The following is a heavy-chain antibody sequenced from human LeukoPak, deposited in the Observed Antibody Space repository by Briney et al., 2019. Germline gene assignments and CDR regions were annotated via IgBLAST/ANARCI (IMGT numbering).Heavy chain of an antibody. J-gene: IGHJ4*02. Sequence: ASVKVSCKASGYTFTSYGISWVRQAPGQGLEWMGWISAYNGNTNYAQKLQGRVTMTTDTSTSTAYMELRSLRSDDTAVYYCARDSATGILTGYYSWGYWGQGTLVTVSS. V-gene: IGHV1-18*01. D-gene: IGHD3-9*01. CDR3: ARDSATGILTGYYSWGY. CDR2: ISAYNGNT. CDR1: GYTFTSYG.